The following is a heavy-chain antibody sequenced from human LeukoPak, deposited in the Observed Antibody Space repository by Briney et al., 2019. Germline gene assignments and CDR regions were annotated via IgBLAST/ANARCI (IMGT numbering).Heavy chain of an antibody. J-gene: IGHJ5*02. Sequence: PSETLSLTCTVSGGSVSSGSYYWSWIRQPPGKGLEWIGNLYYSWSTNYNPSLKSRVTISVDTSKNQFSLKLSSVTAADTAVYYCARSKVRHYYDINRFDPWGQGTLVTVSS. D-gene: IGHD3-22*01. CDR3: ARSKVRHYYDINRFDP. CDR1: GGSVSSGSYY. V-gene: IGHV4-61*01. CDR2: LYYSWST.